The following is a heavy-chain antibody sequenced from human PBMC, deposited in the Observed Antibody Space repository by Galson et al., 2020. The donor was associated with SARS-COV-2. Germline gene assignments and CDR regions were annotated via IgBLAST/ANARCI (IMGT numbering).Heavy chain of an antibody. CDR3: AHGTVEPGGGSSDAFDI. Sequence: SGPTLVKPTQTLTLTCSFSGFSLSTSGVGVGWIRQPPGKAPEWLAVIYWDDEKRYSPSLKSRLTITKDTSRNQVVLTMTNMNPVDTATYYCAHGTVEPGGGSSDAFDIWGQGTMVTVSS. D-gene: IGHD2-15*01. CDR1: GFSLSTSGVG. J-gene: IGHJ3*02. V-gene: IGHV2-5*02. CDR2: IYWDDEK.